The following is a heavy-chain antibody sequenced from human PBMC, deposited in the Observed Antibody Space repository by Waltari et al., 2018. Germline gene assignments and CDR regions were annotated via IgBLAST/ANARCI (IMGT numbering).Heavy chain of an antibody. CDR3: ARAGGGWHFDK. J-gene: IGHJ4*02. V-gene: IGHV4-59*01. CDR2: VYYSGNT. D-gene: IGHD6-19*01. CDR1: GGPSSASS. Sequence: QVQLQESGPGLVKPSETLSLTCTVSGGPSSASSWSWLRQSPGKGLEWLCYVYYSGNTNYNPSLRSRATIFVDKYKNQFSLKLNSVTAADTAVYYCARAGGGWHFDKWGQGVLVTVSS.